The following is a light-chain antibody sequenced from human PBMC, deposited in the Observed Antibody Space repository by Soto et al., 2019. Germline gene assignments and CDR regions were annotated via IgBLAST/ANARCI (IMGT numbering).Light chain of an antibody. CDR2: DAS. CDR1: QSISNW. Sequence: DIQMTQSPSTLSASLGDRVTITCRASQSISNWLAWYQQKPGKAPKLLIYDASNLETGVPSRFSGSGSGTDFTFTISSLQPEDIATYYCLLDFRYFWAFGQGTKVDI. CDR3: LLDFRYFWA. V-gene: IGKV1-5*01. J-gene: IGKJ1*01.